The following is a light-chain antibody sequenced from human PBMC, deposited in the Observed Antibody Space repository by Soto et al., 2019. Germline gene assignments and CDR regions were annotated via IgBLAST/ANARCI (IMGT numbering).Light chain of an antibody. Sequence: IKVAISPSTLPPSVGESVTITFRASQSISRWLAWYQQKPGRAPKLLIYDASSLESGVPSRFSGSGSGTEFNLTISSLPPDEFASYYWQQYSRDWTFGQGTKVDIK. CDR2: DAS. J-gene: IGKJ1*01. V-gene: IGKV1-5*01. CDR1: QSISRW. CDR3: QQYSRDWT.